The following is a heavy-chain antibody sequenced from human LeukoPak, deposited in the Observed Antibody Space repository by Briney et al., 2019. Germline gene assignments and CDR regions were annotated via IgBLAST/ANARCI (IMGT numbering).Heavy chain of an antibody. D-gene: IGHD5-24*01. CDR1: GGSISSYY. V-gene: IGHV4-59*01. CDR3: ATGEMATRAFDY. CDR2: IYYSGST. J-gene: IGHJ4*02. Sequence: SETLSLTCIVSGGSISSYYWSWIRQPPGKGLEWIGYIYYSGSTNYNPSLKSRVAISVGTSKNQFSLKLSSVTAADTAVYYCATGEMATRAFDYWGQGTLVTVSS.